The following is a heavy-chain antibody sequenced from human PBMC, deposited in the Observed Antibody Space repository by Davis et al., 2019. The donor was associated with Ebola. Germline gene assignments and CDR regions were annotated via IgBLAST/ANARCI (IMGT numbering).Heavy chain of an antibody. V-gene: IGHV1-18*01. CDR3: ARDLDITMTAVVSGVPRFDY. D-gene: IGHD3-22*01. Sequence: AASVKVSCKASGGTFSSYAISWVRQAPGQGLEWMGWISAYNGNTYYAQKFQGRVTMTTDTSTSTAYMELRSLRSDDTAVYYCARDLDITMTAVVSGVPRFDYWGQGTLVTVSS. CDR2: ISAYNGNT. CDR1: GGTFSSYA. J-gene: IGHJ4*02.